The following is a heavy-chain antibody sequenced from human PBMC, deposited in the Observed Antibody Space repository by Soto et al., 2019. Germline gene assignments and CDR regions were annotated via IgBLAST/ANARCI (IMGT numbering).Heavy chain of an antibody. Sequence: PGGSLRLSCEASGFTFGGFDMHWVRQPTGKGLEWVSTIGTAGDTYYAVSVKGRFTISRDNAKTSLSLQMNSLRAGDTAVYFCARGQEVGAHFFDSWGQGTLVTVSS. CDR3: ARGQEVGAHFFDS. V-gene: IGHV3-13*01. D-gene: IGHD2-15*01. CDR2: IGTAGDT. CDR1: GFTFGGFD. J-gene: IGHJ4*02.